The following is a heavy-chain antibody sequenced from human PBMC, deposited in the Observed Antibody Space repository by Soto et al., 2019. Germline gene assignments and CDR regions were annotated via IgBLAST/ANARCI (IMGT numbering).Heavy chain of an antibody. D-gene: IGHD6-13*01. CDR2: IDFDGRST. Sequence: EVQLVESGGGLVQPGGSLRLSCAVSGFTFSNYYMQWVRQGPGKGLVYVARIDFDGRSTVHADSVKGRFTISRDNAKNTLYLQMNSLGAEDTGVYYCARGGSTSWLRALDLWGQGTRVTVSS. CDR1: GFTFSNYY. J-gene: IGHJ5*02. CDR3: ARGGSTSWLRALDL. V-gene: IGHV3-74*01.